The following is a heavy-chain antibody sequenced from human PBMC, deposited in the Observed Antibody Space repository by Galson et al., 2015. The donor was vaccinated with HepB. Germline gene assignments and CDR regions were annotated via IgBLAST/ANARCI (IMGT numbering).Heavy chain of an antibody. J-gene: IGHJ4*02. Sequence: SLRLSCAASGFTFRNYAMSWVRQAPGKGLEWVSTICDSGITTYYADSVKGRFTISRDNSKNTLYLQMNSLSAEDTAVYYCAKDLLVGQTTLTTFDYWGQGTLVTVSS. V-gene: IGHV3-23*01. CDR2: ICDSGITT. D-gene: IGHD4-11*01. CDR3: AKDLLVGQTTLTTFDY. CDR1: GFTFRNYA.